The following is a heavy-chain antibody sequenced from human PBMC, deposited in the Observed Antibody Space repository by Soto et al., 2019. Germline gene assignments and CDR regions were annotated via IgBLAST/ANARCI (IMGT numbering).Heavy chain of an antibody. CDR2: IIPIFGTA. CDR1: GGTFSSYA. V-gene: IGHV1-69*13. Sequence: GASVKVSCKASGGTFSSYAISWVLQAPGQGLEWMGGIIPIFGTANYAQKFQGRVTITADESTSTAYMELSSLRSEDTAVYYCARGTRDGDYLFDPWGQGTLVTVSS. CDR3: ARGTRDGDYLFDP. J-gene: IGHJ5*02. D-gene: IGHD4-17*01.